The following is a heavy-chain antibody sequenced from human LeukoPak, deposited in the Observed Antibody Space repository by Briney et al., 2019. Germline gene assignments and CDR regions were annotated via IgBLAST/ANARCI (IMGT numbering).Heavy chain of an antibody. CDR1: GGSISIYY. CDR3: ARVSKDAFDI. J-gene: IGHJ3*02. CDR2: IYYSGST. Sequence: SETLSLTCTVSGGSISIYYWSWIRQPPGKGLEWIGYIYYSGSTNYNPSLKSRVTISVDTSKNQFSLKLSSVTAADTAVYYCARVSKDAFDIWGQGTMVTVSS. V-gene: IGHV4-59*01.